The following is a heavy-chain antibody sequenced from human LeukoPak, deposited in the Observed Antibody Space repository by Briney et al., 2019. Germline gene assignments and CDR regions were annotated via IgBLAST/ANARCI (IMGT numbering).Heavy chain of an antibody. CDR3: AREGGRPLGDAFDI. V-gene: IGHV4-39*07. D-gene: IGHD3-16*01. CDR2: VYYSGST. J-gene: IGHJ3*02. CDR1: GGSISGSTYY. Sequence: SETLSLTCTVSGGSISGSTYYWAWIRQTPGKGLEWIGSVYYSGSTAYNPSLKGRPTLSVDTTNNHFSLSLGPVTAADTAVYYCAREGGRPLGDAFDIWGQGTMVTVSS.